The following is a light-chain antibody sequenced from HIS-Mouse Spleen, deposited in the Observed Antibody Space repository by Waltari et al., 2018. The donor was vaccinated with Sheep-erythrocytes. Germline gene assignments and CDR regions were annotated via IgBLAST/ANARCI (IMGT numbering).Light chain of an antibody. CDR2: QDS. CDR1: KLGDKY. V-gene: IGLV3-1*01. CDR3: QAWDSSTVV. Sequence: SYELTQPPSVSVSPGQTVSITCSGDKLGDKYACWYHQKPGQSPVLVIYQDSKRPSGSPERFSGSNSGNTATLTISGTQAMDEADYYCQAWDSSTVVFGGGTKLTVL. J-gene: IGLJ2*01.